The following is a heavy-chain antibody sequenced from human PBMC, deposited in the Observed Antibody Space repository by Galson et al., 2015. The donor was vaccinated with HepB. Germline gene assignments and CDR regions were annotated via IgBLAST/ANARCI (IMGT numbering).Heavy chain of an antibody. CDR2: IRSKANSYAT. CDR1: GFTFSGSA. Sequence: SLRLSCAASGFTFSGSAMHWVRQASGKGLEWVGRIRSKANSYATAYAASVKGRFTISRDDSKNTAYLQMNSLKTEDTAVYYCTREWYYYDSSGYYQGYCFDYWGQGTLVTVSS. V-gene: IGHV3-73*01. CDR3: TREWYYYDSSGYYQGYCFDY. D-gene: IGHD3-22*01. J-gene: IGHJ4*02.